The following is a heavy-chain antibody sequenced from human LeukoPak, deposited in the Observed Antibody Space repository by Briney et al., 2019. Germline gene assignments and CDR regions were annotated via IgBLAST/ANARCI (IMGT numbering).Heavy chain of an antibody. V-gene: IGHV4-39*01. CDR2: IYYSGST. CDR3: ASGDSGRYLGTFDI. Sequence: PSETLSLTCTVSGGSISSSSYYWGWIRQPPGKGLEWIGSIYYSGSTYYNPSLKSRVTISVDTSKNQFSLKLSSVTAADTAVYYCASGDSGRYLGTFDIWGQGTMVSVSS. D-gene: IGHD3-22*01. J-gene: IGHJ3*02. CDR1: GGSISSSSYY.